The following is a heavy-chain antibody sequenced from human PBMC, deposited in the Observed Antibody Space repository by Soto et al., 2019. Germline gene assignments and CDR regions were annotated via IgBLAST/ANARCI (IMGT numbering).Heavy chain of an antibody. CDR2: IERDDDDK. J-gene: IGHJ6*02. Sequence: SGPTRVNPTETLTLTCTFSGFSLTSPGMCVSWIRQSPGKALEWLALIERDDDDKYYSTSLKTRLTISKDTRKNQVVLTMANMEPADTATYYCARSIRGPRRFNGMDVWGQGXTVTVYS. CDR1: GFSLTSPGMC. V-gene: IGHV2-70*13. CDR3: ARSIRGPRRFNGMDV. D-gene: IGHD1-20*01.